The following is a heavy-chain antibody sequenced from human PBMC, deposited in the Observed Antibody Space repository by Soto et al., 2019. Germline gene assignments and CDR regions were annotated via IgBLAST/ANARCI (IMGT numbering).Heavy chain of an antibody. D-gene: IGHD2-15*01. CDR1: GDSFSSHY. CDR3: ARSLFDDGGPNVD. J-gene: IGHJ4*02. CDR2: INYSGTT. V-gene: IGHV4-59*11. Sequence: QVPLQESGPGLVKPSETLSLTCFVSGDSFSSHYWSWIRQPPGKGLEWIGHINYSGTTGFNPSLQRRVTISITSKSQWSLDLRSVSAADTAVYFCARSLFDDGGPNVDWGQGTLVTVSS.